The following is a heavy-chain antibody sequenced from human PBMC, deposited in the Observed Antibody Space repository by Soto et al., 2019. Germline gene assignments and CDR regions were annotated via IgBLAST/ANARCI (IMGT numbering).Heavy chain of an antibody. D-gene: IGHD3-10*01. V-gene: IGHV1-18*01. CDR2: ISAYNGNT. Sequence: ASVKVSCKASGYTFTSYGISWVRQAPGQGLEWMGWISAYNGNTNYAQKLQGRVTMTTGTSTSTAYMELRSLRSDDTAVYYCARGRVVRGVIEDYYYYGMDVGGQGTTVTVSS. CDR3: ARGRVVRGVIEDYYYYGMDV. CDR1: GYTFTSYG. J-gene: IGHJ6*02.